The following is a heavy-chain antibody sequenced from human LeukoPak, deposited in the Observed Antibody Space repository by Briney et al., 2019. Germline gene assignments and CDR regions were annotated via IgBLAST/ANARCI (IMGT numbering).Heavy chain of an antibody. D-gene: IGHD2-15*01. J-gene: IGHJ4*02. V-gene: IGHV1-2*02. CDR3: ARGTTAATPYYFAL. CDR2: INPNSGGT. CDR1: GYTFTGYY. Sequence: ASVKVSCKASGYTFTGYYMHWVRQAPGQGLEWLGWINPNSGGTNYARKFQGRVTLTRDMSISTAYMELSGLTSDDTAIYYCARGTTAATPYYFALWGQGTQVTVSS.